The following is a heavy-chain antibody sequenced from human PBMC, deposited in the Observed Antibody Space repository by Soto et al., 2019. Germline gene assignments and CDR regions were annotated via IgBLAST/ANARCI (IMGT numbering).Heavy chain of an antibody. V-gene: IGHV4-31*03. CDR1: GGSISSGGYY. CDR3: AGETEREQLAGGANWFDP. D-gene: IGHD6-6*01. Sequence: SETLSLTCTVSGGSISSGGYYWSWIRQHPGKGLEWIGYIYYSGSTYYNPSLKSRVTISVDTSKNQFSLKLSSVTAADTAVYYCAGETEREQLAGGANWFDPWGQGTLVTVSS. CDR2: IYYSGST. J-gene: IGHJ5*02.